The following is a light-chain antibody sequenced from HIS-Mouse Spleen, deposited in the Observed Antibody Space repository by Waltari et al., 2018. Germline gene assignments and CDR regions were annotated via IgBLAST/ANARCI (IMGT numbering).Light chain of an antibody. V-gene: IGKV1-9*01. CDR2: AAS. J-gene: IGKJ1*01. Sequence: DIQLTQSPSFLSASVGDRVTITCRASQGIRSYLAWYQQKPGNAPKLLIYAASTLQSGVPSRFSGSGAGTEFTLTISSLQPEDFATYYCQQLNSYPPTFGQGTKVEIK. CDR1: QGIRSY. CDR3: QQLNSYPPT.